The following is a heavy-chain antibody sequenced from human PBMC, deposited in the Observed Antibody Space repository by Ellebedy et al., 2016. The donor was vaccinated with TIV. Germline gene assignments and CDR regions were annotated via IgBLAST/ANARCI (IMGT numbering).Heavy chain of an antibody. V-gene: IGHV3-21*01. CDR1: GFTFSSYS. CDR2: ISSSSSYI. J-gene: IGHJ4*02. Sequence: GGSLRLXXAASGFTFSSYSMNWVRQAPGKGLEWVSSISSSSSYIYYADSVKGRFTISRDNAKNSLYLQMNSLRAEDTAVYYCARSYQQNEEGYFDYWGQGTLVTVSS. CDR3: ARSYQQNEEGYFDY. D-gene: IGHD2-2*01.